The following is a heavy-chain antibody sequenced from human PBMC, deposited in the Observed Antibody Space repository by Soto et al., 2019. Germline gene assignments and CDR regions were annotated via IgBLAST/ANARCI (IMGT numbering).Heavy chain of an antibody. CDR3: ERASSSWREGYYYGMDV. CDR1: GFTFSSYW. J-gene: IGHJ6*02. V-gene: IGHV3-7*04. Sequence: EVQLVESGGGLVQPGGSLRLSCAASGFTFSSYWMSWVRQAPGKRLEWVANIKQDGSEKYYVDSVKGRFTISRDNAKNSLYLQMNSLRAEDTAVYYCERASSSWREGYYYGMDVWGQGTTVTVSS. CDR2: IKQDGSEK. D-gene: IGHD6-13*01.